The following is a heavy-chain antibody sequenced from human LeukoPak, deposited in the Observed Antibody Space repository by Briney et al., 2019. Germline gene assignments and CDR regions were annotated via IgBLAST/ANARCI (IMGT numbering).Heavy chain of an antibody. CDR3: ARWGLNGMYAFDT. J-gene: IGHJ3*02. CDR2: IYYSGTT. V-gene: IGHV4-59*01. Sequence: ASETLSLTCTVSGGSISPYYWNWIRQPPGKGLEWIGYIYYSGTTNYNPSLKSRVTISVDTSNNQLSLKLSSVIAADTAVYYCARWGLNGMYAFDTWGQGTVVTVSS. D-gene: IGHD1-1*01. CDR1: GGSISPYY.